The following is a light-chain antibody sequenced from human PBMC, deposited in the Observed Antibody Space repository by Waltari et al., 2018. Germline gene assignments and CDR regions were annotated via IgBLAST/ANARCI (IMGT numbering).Light chain of an antibody. CDR1: ESLTKRY. Sequence: VLTQSPDTLSLSPGERATLSCRSSESLTKRYLAWYQPKPGQAPRLLIYGASSRAAGIPYRFSGSGSGTDFTLTISRLEPEDFAVYYCQQYTSSIMYTFGQGTKLEIK. V-gene: IGKV3-20*01. CDR3: QQYTSSIMYT. J-gene: IGKJ2*01. CDR2: GAS.